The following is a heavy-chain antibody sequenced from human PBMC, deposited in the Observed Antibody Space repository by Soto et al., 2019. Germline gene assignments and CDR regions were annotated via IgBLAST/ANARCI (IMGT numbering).Heavy chain of an antibody. CDR2: SSNSGTFA. CDR3: ARSGDNYNLLDY. V-gene: IGHV3-11*06. J-gene: IGHJ4*02. D-gene: IGHD1-1*01. CDR1: GFTFNEYY. Sequence: PWGSLRLSCAASGFTFNEYYIIFIRHAPGKGLEWISYSSNSGTFARYADSVKGRFSISRDNAKNSLYLQINSLRGDDTAIYYCARSGDNYNLLDYWGQGTPVTVSS.